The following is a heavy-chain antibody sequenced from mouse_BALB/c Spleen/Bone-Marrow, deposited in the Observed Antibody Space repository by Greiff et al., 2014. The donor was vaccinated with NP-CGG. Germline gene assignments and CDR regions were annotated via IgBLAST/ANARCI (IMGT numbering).Heavy chain of an antibody. CDR3: VRGFYFGNYVFAY. D-gene: IGHD2-1*01. V-gene: IGHV1-18*01. J-gene: IGHJ3*01. CDR1: GYTFTEYT. Sequence: EVQLQQSGPELVKPGASVKISCKTSGYTFTEYTMHWVKQSLGKSLEWIGAINPNKGGSTYNQKFKGKATLTVDKSSSTAYMELRSLTSEDSAVYYCVRGFYFGNYVFAYWGQGTLVTVSA. CDR2: INPNKGGS.